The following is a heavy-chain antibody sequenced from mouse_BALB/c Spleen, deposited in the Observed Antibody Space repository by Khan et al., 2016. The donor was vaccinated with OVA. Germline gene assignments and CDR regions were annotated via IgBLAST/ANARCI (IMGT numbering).Heavy chain of an antibody. V-gene: IGHV1S132*01. D-gene: IGHD2-1*01. J-gene: IGHJ3*01. CDR1: GYTFTSYW. Sequence: QVQLQQPGAELVKPGASVKLSCKTSGYTFTSYWIQWVKQRPGQGLGWIGQIFPGTGTTYYNENFKGKATLTVDTSSNTAYMQFSSLTSEDSAVYFCARGYFGNYEIAYWGQGTLVTVSP. CDR2: IFPGTGTT. CDR3: ARGYFGNYEIAY.